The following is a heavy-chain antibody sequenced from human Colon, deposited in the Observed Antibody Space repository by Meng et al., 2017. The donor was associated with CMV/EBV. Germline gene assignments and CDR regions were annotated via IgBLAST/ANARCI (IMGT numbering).Heavy chain of an antibody. CDR3: ARGGALSLPYYHYGMDV. J-gene: IGHJ6*02. D-gene: IGHD1-26*01. V-gene: IGHV1-2*02. Sequence: ASVKVSCKAYEYTFIDYYIDWVRQAPGQGLEWVAAINPYNGETHYSQKFQGRVTMTRDMFSGTLYLEVSRLGHDDTAIYYCARGGALSLPYYHYGMDVWGQGTAVTVSS. CDR1: EYTFIDYY. CDR2: INPYNGET.